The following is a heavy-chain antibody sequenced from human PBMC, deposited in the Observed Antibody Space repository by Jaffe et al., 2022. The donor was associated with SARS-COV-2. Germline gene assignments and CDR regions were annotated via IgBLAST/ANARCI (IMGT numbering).Heavy chain of an antibody. CDR2: INSIGGST. Sequence: EVQLLESGGGLGQPGGSLRLSCAASGFTFSSYALSWVRQAPGKGLEWVSTINSIGGSTYYADSVKGRFTISRDNSKNTLYLQMDSLRAEDTALYYCAKPRGATVFDNWGQGTLVTVSS. CDR1: GFTFSSYA. CDR3: AKPRGATVFDN. V-gene: IGHV3-23*01. D-gene: IGHD1-26*01. J-gene: IGHJ4*02.